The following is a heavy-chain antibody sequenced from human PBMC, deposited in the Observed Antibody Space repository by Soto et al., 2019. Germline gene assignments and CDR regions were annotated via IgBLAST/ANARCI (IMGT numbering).Heavy chain of an antibody. Sequence: ASVKVSCKASGYTFISYAISWVRQVPGQGLEWMGRVSPYSGNTDSAQKFQGRVTMTTDTSTNTAYMELRSLRSDDTAVYYCARDVGYCSSSTCLIDHWGQGTLVTVSS. V-gene: IGHV1-18*01. D-gene: IGHD2-2*01. CDR1: GYTFISYA. CDR3: ARDVGYCSSSTCLIDH. CDR2: VSPYSGNT. J-gene: IGHJ4*02.